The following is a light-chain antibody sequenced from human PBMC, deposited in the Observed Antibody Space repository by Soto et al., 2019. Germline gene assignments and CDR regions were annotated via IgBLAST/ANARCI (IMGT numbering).Light chain of an antibody. CDR3: QQYAGSPRT. Sequence: EVMMTQFPDTVSVTAAETVTVSCRASQSVRTYLAWYQVKPGQAPGLLIYDASRRASGVPARFSGSGSGTDFTLTISRLEPEDFAVYYCQQYAGSPRTFGQGTKVDIK. CDR2: DAS. J-gene: IGKJ1*01. CDR1: QSVRTY. V-gene: IGKV3D-15*01.